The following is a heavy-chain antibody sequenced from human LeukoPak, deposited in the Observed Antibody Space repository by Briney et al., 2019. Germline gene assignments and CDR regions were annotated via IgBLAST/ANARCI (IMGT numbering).Heavy chain of an antibody. V-gene: IGHV3-9*01. CDR3: ARGLQHPDAFGI. CDR2: ISWNSGSI. CDR1: GFTFDDYA. J-gene: IGHJ3*02. Sequence: GGSLRLSCAASGFTFDDYAMHWVRQAPGKGLEWVSGISWNSGSIDYADSVKGRFTISRDNAKNSLYLQMNSLRAEDTALYYCARGLQHPDAFGIWGQGTMVTVSS.